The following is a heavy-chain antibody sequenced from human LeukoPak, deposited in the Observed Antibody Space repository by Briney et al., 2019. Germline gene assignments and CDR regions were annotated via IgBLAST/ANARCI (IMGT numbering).Heavy chain of an antibody. CDR1: GGSFSGYY. J-gene: IGHJ4*02. CDR3: ASLAYYYGSGSYYKGDFDY. Sequence: PSETLTLTCAVYGGSFSGYYWSWIRQPPGKGLEWVGEINHSGRTNFNPSLKSRVTIPVGTSKKQFSLMLSFVTAADTAVYYWASLAYYYGSGSYYKGDFDYWGQGTLVSV. V-gene: IGHV4-34*01. D-gene: IGHD3-10*01. CDR2: INHSGRT.